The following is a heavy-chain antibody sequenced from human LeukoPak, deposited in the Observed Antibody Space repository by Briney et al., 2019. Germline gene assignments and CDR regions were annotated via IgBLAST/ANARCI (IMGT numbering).Heavy chain of an antibody. J-gene: IGHJ5*02. CDR3: ARYEVVPAAMGWFDP. Sequence: SETLSLTCTVSGGSISSGGYYWSWIRRHPGKGLEWIGYIYYSGSTYYNPSLKSRVTIPVDTSKNQFSLKLSSVTAADTAVYYCARYEVVPAAMGWFDPWGQGTLVTVSS. D-gene: IGHD2-2*01. CDR2: IYYSGST. CDR1: GGSISSGGYY. V-gene: IGHV4-31*03.